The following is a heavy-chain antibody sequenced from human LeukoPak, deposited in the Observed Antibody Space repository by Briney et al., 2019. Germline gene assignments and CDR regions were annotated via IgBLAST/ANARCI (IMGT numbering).Heavy chain of an antibody. J-gene: IGHJ5*02. CDR3: ARGDEDCVGAGCYLHWFDP. Sequence: GASVKVSCKASGYTFTSYGISWVRQAPGQGLEWMGWISAYNGNTNYAQNFQGRVTMTTDTSTSTAYMELRSLRSDDTAVYYCARGDEDCVGAGCYLHWFDPWGQGTLVTVSS. CDR1: GYTFTSYG. CDR2: ISAYNGNT. D-gene: IGHD2-15*01. V-gene: IGHV1-18*01.